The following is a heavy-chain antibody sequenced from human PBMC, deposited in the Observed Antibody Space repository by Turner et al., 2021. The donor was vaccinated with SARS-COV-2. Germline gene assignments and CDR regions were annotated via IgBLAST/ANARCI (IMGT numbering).Heavy chain of an antibody. J-gene: IGHJ4*02. CDR2: ISGSGGDT. V-gene: IGHV3-23*01. CDR3: AKGVRGAMIVVVIPYFDY. CDR1: GFTFSSYA. Sequence: EVQLLESGGDLVQPGGSLRLSCAASGFTFSSYAISWGRQAPGKGLEWVSAISGSGGDTYYKDSVKGRFTISRDNSKNTLYLQMNSLRAEDTAVYYCAKGVRGAMIVVVIPYFDYWGQGTLVTVSS. D-gene: IGHD3-22*01.